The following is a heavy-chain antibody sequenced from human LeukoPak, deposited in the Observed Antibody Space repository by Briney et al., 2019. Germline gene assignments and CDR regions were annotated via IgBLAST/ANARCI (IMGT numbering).Heavy chain of an antibody. Sequence: GGSLRLSCAASGSTFSTYGMYWVRQAPGKGLEYVSSISSNGNTYYANSVKGRFTISRDTPKNTLYLQMGSLRDEDLAVYYCARARVAAKSGYMDVWGTGTTVTISS. V-gene: IGHV3-64*01. J-gene: IGHJ6*03. CDR3: ARARVAAKSGYMDV. CDR2: ISSNGNT. D-gene: IGHD2-15*01. CDR1: GSTFSTYG.